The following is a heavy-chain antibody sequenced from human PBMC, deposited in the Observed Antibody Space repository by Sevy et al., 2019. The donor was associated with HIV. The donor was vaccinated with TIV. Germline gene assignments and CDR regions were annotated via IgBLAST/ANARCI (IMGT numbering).Heavy chain of an antibody. CDR3: AREGSSSWSYRVRVGGGRSYFDY. CDR1: GFTFSSYW. V-gene: IGHV3-7*01. CDR2: IKQDGSEK. Sequence: VGSLRLSCAASGFTFSSYWMSWVRQAPGKGLEWVANIKQDGSEKYYVDSVKGRFTISRDNAKNSLYLQMNSLRAEDTAVYYCAREGSSSWSYRVRVGGGRSYFDYWGQGTLVTVSS. J-gene: IGHJ4*02. D-gene: IGHD6-13*01.